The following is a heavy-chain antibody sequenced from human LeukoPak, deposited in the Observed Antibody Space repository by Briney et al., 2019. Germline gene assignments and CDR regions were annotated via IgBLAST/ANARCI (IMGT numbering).Heavy chain of an antibody. V-gene: IGHV3-23*01. Sequence: VGSLRLSCAASGFTFRSYAMSWVRQAPGKGLEWVSSIGGSDGRTYYAESVKGRFTISRDNSKNTVYLQMNSLRVEDTAVYFCADPPNADYWGQGTLVTVSS. CDR3: ADPPNADY. J-gene: IGHJ4*02. CDR1: GFTFRSYA. CDR2: IGGSDGRT. D-gene: IGHD4/OR15-4a*01.